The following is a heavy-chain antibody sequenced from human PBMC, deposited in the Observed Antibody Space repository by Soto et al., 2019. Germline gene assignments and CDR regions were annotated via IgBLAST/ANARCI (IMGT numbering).Heavy chain of an antibody. Sequence: KPSETLSLTCTVSGGSISSGDYYWSWIRQPPGKGLEWIGYIYYSGSTYYNPSLKSRVTISVDTSKNQFSLKLSSVTAADTAVYYCARVSPTCTNGVCRYYFDYWGQGTLVTVSS. CDR1: GGSISSGDYY. CDR2: IYYSGST. J-gene: IGHJ4*02. V-gene: IGHV4-30-4*01. D-gene: IGHD2-8*01. CDR3: ARVSPTCTNGVCRYYFDY.